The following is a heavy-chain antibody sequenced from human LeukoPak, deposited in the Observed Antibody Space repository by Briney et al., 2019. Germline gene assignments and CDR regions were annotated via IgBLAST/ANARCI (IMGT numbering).Heavy chain of an antibody. D-gene: IGHD5-12*01. CDR2: ISSSGSTI. Sequence: GGSLRLSCAASGFTFSSYWMNWARQAPGKGLEWVSYISSSGSTIYYADSVKGRFTISRDNAKNSLYLQMNSLRAADTAVYYCARRIVATKAYYFDCWGQGTLVTVSS. CDR3: ARRIVATKAYYFDC. CDR1: GFTFSSYW. J-gene: IGHJ4*02. V-gene: IGHV3-48*04.